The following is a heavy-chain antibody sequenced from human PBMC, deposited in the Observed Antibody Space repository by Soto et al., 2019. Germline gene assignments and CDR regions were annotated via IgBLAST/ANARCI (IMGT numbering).Heavy chain of an antibody. CDR3: AGEVGGTGLHL. D-gene: IGHD1-26*01. J-gene: IGHJ5*02. V-gene: IGHV1-69*12. CDR1: GGTFKKYG. CDR2: IIPMYGIA. Sequence: QVQLVQSGAEVKKPGSSVRVSCRTSGGTFKKYGFSWVRQAPGQGLEWMGGIIPMYGIANYGQIFQGRLTITADAATNTRYIDLTSLKSEDTAVYYCAGEVGGTGLHLWGQGPQVTVSS.